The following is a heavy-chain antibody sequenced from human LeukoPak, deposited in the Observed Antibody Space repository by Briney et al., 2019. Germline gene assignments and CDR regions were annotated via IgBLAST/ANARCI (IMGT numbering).Heavy chain of an antibody. D-gene: IGHD3-16*01. CDR3: ARSPLGGFYMDV. CDR2: IYYSGST. CDR1: GGSNSSSSYY. V-gene: IGHV4-39*07. Sequence: SETLSLTCTVSGGSNSSSSYYWGWIRQPPGKGLEWIGSIYYSGSTNYNPSLKSRVTMSVDTSKNQFSLKLSSVTAADTAVYYCARSPLGGFYMDVWGKGTTVTISS. J-gene: IGHJ6*03.